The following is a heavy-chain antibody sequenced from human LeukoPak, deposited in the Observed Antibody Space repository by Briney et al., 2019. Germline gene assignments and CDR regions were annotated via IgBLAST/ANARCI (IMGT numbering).Heavy chain of an antibody. Sequence: GGSLRLSCAASGFIFSNYAMSWVRQAPGKGPEWVSGISGGGGGTYYADSVKGRFTISRANSKNTLYLQMNSLRAEDTALYYCAKDTYGDYGEGFDYWGQGTLVTVSS. CDR2: ISGGGGGT. D-gene: IGHD4-17*01. J-gene: IGHJ4*02. CDR1: GFIFSNYA. V-gene: IGHV3-23*01. CDR3: AKDTYGDYGEGFDY.